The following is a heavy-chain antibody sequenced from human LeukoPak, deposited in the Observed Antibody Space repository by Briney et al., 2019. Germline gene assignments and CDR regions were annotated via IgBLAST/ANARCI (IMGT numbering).Heavy chain of an antibody. V-gene: IGHV1-69*04. J-gene: IGHJ3*01. CDR3: ARDQGDNSYGYYAIWYAFDV. CDR1: GGTFNNYA. CDR2: IVPILGIA. D-gene: IGHD5-18*01. Sequence: ASVKVSCKASGGTFNNYAISWVGQAPGQGLEWMGRIVPILGIANYAQEFQGRLIITADKATSSAYMELSSLRSEDTAVYYCARDQGDNSYGYYAIWYAFDVWGQGTMVTVSS.